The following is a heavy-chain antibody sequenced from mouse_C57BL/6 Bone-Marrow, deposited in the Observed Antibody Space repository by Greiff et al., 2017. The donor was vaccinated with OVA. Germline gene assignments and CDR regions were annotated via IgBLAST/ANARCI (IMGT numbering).Heavy chain of an antibody. V-gene: IGHV1-61*01. Sequence: QVQLQQPGAELVRPGSSVKLSCKASGYTFTSYWRDGVKQRPGQGLEGRGNREKEESETDDNQKFKDKATLTVDKSSSTAYMQLSSLTSEDSAVYYCARSVDLDYWGQGTTLTVSS. CDR1: GYTFTSYW. CDR2: REKEESET. J-gene: IGHJ2*01. CDR3: ARSVDLDY.